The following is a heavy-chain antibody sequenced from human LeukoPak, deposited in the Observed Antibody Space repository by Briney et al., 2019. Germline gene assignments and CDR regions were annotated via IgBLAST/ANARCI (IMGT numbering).Heavy chain of an antibody. CDR1: GGTFISYA. CDR2: IIPILGIA. V-gene: IGHV1-69*04. CDR3: AGTMVRGVHNWFDP. Sequence: ASVKVSCKASGGTFISYAISWVRQAPGQGLEWMGRIIPILGIANYAQKFQGRVTITADKSTSTAYMELSSLRSEDTAVYYCAGTMVRGVHNWFDPWGQGTLVTVSS. D-gene: IGHD3-10*01. J-gene: IGHJ5*02.